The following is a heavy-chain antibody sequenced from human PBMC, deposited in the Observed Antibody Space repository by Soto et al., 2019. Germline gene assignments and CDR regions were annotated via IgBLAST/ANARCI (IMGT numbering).Heavy chain of an antibody. Sequence: ASVKVSCKASGYTFTGYYMHWVRQAPGQGLEWMGWINPNSGGTNYAQKFQGWVTMTRDTSISTAYMELGRLRSDDTAVYYCARGPVIAVAGPTKIFYYYYGMDVWGQGTTVTVSS. CDR3: ARGPVIAVAGPTKIFYYYYGMDV. D-gene: IGHD6-19*01. CDR2: INPNSGGT. V-gene: IGHV1-2*04. J-gene: IGHJ6*02. CDR1: GYTFTGYY.